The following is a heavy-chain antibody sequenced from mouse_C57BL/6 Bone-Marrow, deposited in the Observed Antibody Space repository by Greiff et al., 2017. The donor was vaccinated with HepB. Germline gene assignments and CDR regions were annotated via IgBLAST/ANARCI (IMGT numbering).Heavy chain of an antibody. J-gene: IGHJ2*01. CDR3: ARLNYYYGRNFDY. CDR1: GFTFSDYG. D-gene: IGHD1-1*01. Sequence: EVQLVESGGGLVKPGGSLKLSCAASGFTFSDYGMHWVRRAPEKGLEWVAYISSGSSTIYYADTVKGRFTISRDNAKNTLFLQMTSLRSEDTAMYYCARLNYYYGRNFDYWGQGTTLTVSS. CDR2: ISSGSSTI. V-gene: IGHV5-17*01.